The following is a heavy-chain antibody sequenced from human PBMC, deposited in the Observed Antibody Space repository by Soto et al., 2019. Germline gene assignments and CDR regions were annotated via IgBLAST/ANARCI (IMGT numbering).Heavy chain of an antibody. D-gene: IGHD3-10*01. J-gene: IGHJ4*02. V-gene: IGHV3-23*01. CDR1: GFTFSSYA. CDR3: AKASVVTMVRGVITDNYYFDY. CDR2: ISGSGGST. Sequence: GGSLRLSCAASGFTFSSYAMSWVRQAPGKGLEWVSAISGSGGSTYYADSVKGRFTISRDNSKNTLYLQMNSLRAEDTAVYYCAKASVVTMVRGVITDNYYFDYWGQGTLVTVSS.